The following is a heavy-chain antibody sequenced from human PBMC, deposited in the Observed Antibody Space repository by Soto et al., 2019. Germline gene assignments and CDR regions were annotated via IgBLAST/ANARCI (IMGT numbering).Heavy chain of an antibody. CDR1: SGSVSSGGYY. CDR2: IYHTGNT. V-gene: IGHV4-31*03. D-gene: IGHD2-2*01. Sequence: SETLSLTCTVSSGSVSSGGYYWSWIRQLPGKGLEWIGYIYHTGNTFYNPSLKSRVTISLDTSKSQFSLKLTSVTAADTAMYFCAGSSARSIFDYWGPGTLVTVSS. J-gene: IGHJ4*02. CDR3: AGSSARSIFDY.